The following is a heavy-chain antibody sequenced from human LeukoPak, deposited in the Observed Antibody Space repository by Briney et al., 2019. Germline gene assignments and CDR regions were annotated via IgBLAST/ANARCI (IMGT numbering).Heavy chain of an antibody. CDR2: IYHRGST. V-gene: IGHV4-59*08. CDR1: GGSISPYY. D-gene: IGHD3-10*01. CDR3: VRHCYASGSDPLCYFDY. J-gene: IGHJ4*02. Sequence: PSETLSLTCTVSGGSISPYYWSWIRQPPGKGLEWIGYIYHRGSTNYNPSLKSRVAISIDTSKNQFSLKVSSVTAADTAVYYCVRHCYASGSDPLCYFDYWGQGTLVTVSS.